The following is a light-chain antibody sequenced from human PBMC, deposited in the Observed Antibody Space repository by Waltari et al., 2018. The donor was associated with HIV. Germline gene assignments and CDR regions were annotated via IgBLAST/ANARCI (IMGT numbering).Light chain of an antibody. J-gene: IGKJ2*01. Sequence: DIQMTQSPSTLSASVGERVTITCRADQTITNWLAWYKQAPGEAPNLLIYKASNLQGGVPSRFTGSGSETQFTLTISSLQSDDSGTYYCQQYSDSPYTFGQGTKLEI. V-gene: IGKV1-5*03. CDR3: QQYSDSPYT. CDR1: QTITNW. CDR2: KAS.